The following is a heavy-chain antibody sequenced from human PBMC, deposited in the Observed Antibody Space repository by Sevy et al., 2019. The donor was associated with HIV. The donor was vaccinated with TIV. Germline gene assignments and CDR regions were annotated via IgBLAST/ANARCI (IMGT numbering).Heavy chain of an antibody. CDR2: IYYNGHI. CDR1: GGSITSLY. Sequence: QLRETLSLTCTVSGGSITSLYWNWIRQPPGKGLEWIANIYYNGHINCNPSLKSRVTLSLDTSKNQFSLRLSSVTAADTAMYYCAGENAWGRGYSWGQGTLVTVSS. V-gene: IGHV4-59*08. CDR3: AGENAWGRGYS. D-gene: IGHD1-26*01. J-gene: IGHJ4*02.